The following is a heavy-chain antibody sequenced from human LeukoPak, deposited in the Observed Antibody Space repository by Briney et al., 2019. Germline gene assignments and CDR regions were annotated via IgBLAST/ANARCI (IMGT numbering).Heavy chain of an antibody. V-gene: IGHV5-51*01. J-gene: IGHJ4*02. CDR3: ARQPYYDFWSGSTGGFDY. CDR1: GYSFTSYW. CDR2: IYPGDSDT. D-gene: IGHD3-3*01. Sequence: GESLKISCKGSGYSFTSYWIGWLRQLPGKGLERMGIIYPGDSDTRYSPSFQGQVTISADKSISTAYLQRSSLKASDTAMYYCARQPYYDFWSGSTGGFDYWGQGTLVTVSS.